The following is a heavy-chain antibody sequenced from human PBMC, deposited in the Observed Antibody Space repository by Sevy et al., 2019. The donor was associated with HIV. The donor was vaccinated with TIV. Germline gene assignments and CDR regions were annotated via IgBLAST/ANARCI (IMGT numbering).Heavy chain of an antibody. J-gene: IGHJ6*02. Sequence: GGSLRLSCAASGFTFSSYAMHWVRQAPGKGLEWVAVISYDGSNKYYADSVKGRFTISRDNSKNTLYLQMNSLRAEDTAVYYCASDLCDILTGYLPVHYYYYGMDVWGQGTTVTVSS. CDR2: ISYDGSNK. CDR3: ASDLCDILTGYLPVHYYYYGMDV. V-gene: IGHV3-30-3*01. CDR1: GFTFSSYA. D-gene: IGHD3-9*01.